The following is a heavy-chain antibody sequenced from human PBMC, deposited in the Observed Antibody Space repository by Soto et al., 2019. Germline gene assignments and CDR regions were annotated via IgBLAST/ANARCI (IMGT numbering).Heavy chain of an antibody. Sequence: QVQLQQWGAGLLKPSETLSLTCSVYGGSFSGYSWSWIRQSPGKGLEWLGEINHSGSTSYNPSLKSRVTISGDMSKNQFSLKLTSVTAADTAVYYCARNRAFDVWGQGTMVTVSP. CDR1: GGSFSGYS. CDR2: INHSGST. V-gene: IGHV4-34*01. CDR3: ARNRAFDV. J-gene: IGHJ3*01.